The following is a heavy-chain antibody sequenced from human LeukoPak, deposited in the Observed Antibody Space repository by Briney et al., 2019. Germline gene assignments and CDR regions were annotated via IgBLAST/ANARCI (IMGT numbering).Heavy chain of an antibody. V-gene: IGHV3-21*01. CDR1: GFTFSSYS. D-gene: IGHD6-13*01. Sequence: GGSLRLSCAASGFTFSSYSMNWVRQAPGKGLEWVSSISSSSSYIYYADSVKGRFTISRDNAKNSLYLQMNSLRAEDTAVYYCASNSIAAAGQNWFDPWGQGTLVTVSS. CDR3: ASNSIAAAGQNWFDP. CDR2: ISSSSSYI. J-gene: IGHJ5*02.